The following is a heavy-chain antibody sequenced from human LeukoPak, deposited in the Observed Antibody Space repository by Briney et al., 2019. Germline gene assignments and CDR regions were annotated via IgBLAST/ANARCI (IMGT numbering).Heavy chain of an antibody. Sequence: PGGSLRLSCAASGFTFSSYAMSWVRQAPGKGLEWVSAISGSGGSTYYADSVKGRFTISRDNAKNSLFLQMNSLRPEDTAVYYCVTAPTRTYSVYWGQGILVTVSS. CDR1: GFTFSSYA. D-gene: IGHD2-15*01. V-gene: IGHV3-23*01. CDR2: ISGSGGST. CDR3: VTAPTRTYSVY. J-gene: IGHJ4*02.